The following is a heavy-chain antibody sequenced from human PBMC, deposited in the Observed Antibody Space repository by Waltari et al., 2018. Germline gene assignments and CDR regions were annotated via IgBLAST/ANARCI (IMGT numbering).Heavy chain of an antibody. Sequence: QVQLQESGPGLVKPSETLSLTCAVSGYSFSSGYYWGWIRQPPGKGLEWIGSIYHSGSTYYNPSLKSRVTISVDTSKNQFSLKLSSVTAADTAVYYCARMSITMVQGVKSFDYWGQGTLVTVSS. CDR3: ARMSITMVQGVKSFDY. J-gene: IGHJ4*02. CDR2: IYHSGST. V-gene: IGHV4-38-2*01. D-gene: IGHD3-10*01. CDR1: GYSFSSGYY.